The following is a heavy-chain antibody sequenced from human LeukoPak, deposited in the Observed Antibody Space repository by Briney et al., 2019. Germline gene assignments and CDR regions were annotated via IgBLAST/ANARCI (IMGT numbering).Heavy chain of an antibody. Sequence: PGGSLRLSCVASGFTFDTFWMSWVRQGPGKGPEWVASIKEDGGEIKYVDSVKGRFIISRDNAENSLFLQMNSLRVEDTALYYCARIRPGNSVYRSFDYWGQGAQITVSS. V-gene: IGHV3-7*01. J-gene: IGHJ4*02. CDR1: GFTFDTFW. D-gene: IGHD5/OR15-5a*01. CDR2: IKEDGGEI. CDR3: ARIRPGNSVYRSFDY.